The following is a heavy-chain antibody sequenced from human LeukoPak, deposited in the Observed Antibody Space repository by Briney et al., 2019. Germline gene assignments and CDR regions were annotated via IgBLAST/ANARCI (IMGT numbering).Heavy chain of an antibody. J-gene: IGHJ4*02. D-gene: IGHD3-10*01. CDR2: IYYSGST. V-gene: IGHV4-59*01. CDR3: ARASRDGFTMVRGVITCFDH. Sequence: PSETLSLTCTVSGGSISSYYWSWIRQPPGKGLEWIGYIYYSGSTNYNPSLKSRVTISVDTSKNQFSLKLSSVTAADTAVYYCARASRDGFTMVRGVITCFDHWGQGTLVTVSS. CDR1: GGSISSYY.